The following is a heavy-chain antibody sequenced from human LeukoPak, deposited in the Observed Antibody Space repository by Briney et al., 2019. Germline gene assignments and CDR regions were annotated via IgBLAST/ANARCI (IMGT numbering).Heavy chain of an antibody. D-gene: IGHD6-6*01. CDR2: INPKSGVI. CDR3: ARARSSSSPWDFDY. Sequence: ASVKVSCKASGYTFTDYYMHWVRQAPGQGLEWMGRINPKSGVINYAQKFQGRVTTTRDTSISTAYMELSRLRSDDTAVYYCARARSSSSPWDFDYWGQGTLVTVSS. J-gene: IGHJ4*02. V-gene: IGHV1-2*06. CDR1: GYTFTDYY.